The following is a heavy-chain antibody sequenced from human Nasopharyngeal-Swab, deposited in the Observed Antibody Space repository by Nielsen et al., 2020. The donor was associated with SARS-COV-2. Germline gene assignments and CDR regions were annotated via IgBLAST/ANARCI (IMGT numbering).Heavy chain of an antibody. D-gene: IGHD6-19*01. J-gene: IGHJ1*01. Sequence: GGSLRLSCAASGFTFSSYAMSWVRQAPGKGLEWVSAISGSGGSTYYADSVKGRLTISRDNSKNTLYLQMNSLRAEDTAVYYCAKDQGIAVAGPTRGKYFQHWGQGTLVTVSS. CDR2: ISGSGGST. CDR1: GFTFSSYA. V-gene: IGHV3-23*01. CDR3: AKDQGIAVAGPTRGKYFQH.